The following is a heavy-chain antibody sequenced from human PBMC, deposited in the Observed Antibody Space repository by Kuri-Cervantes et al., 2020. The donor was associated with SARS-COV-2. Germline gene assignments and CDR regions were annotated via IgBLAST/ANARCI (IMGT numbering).Heavy chain of an antibody. D-gene: IGHD3-3*02. V-gene: IGHV3-7*01. CDR1: GFTFSSFY. CDR2: IKLDGSEE. Sequence: GESLKISCAASGFTFSSFYMNWVRQAPGKGLEWVATIKLDGSEEYCEGSVRGRFTISRDNARNSLYLQMNSLRAEDTAVYYCASIFGVVTEIDAFDIWGQGTMVTVSS. CDR3: ASIFGVVTEIDAFDI. J-gene: IGHJ3*02.